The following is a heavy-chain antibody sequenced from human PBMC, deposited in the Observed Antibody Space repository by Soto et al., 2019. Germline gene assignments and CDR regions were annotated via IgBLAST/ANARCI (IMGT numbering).Heavy chain of an antibody. CDR3: AKFSYDSSGYLFDY. V-gene: IGHV4-34*01. CDR2: INHSGST. D-gene: IGHD3-22*01. Sequence: SETLSLTCAVYGGSFSGYYWIWIRQPPGKGLEWIGEINHSGSTNYNPSLKSRVTISVDTSKNQFSLKLSSVTAADTAVYYCAKFSYDSSGYLFDYWGQGTLVTVSS. J-gene: IGHJ4*02. CDR1: GGSFSGYY.